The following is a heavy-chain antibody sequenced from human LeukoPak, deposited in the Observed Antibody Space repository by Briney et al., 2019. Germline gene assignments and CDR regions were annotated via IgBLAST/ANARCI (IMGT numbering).Heavy chain of an antibody. CDR1: GYSFTSYY. CDR3: TTRHGYYDYVWGSYRYTFFDY. J-gene: IGHJ4*02. Sequence: ASVKVSCKASGYSFTSYYMHWVRQAPGQGLEWMGIINPSGGSTSNAQKFQGRVTMTRDMSTSTVYMELSSLKTEDTAVYYCTTRHGYYDYVWGSYRYTFFDYWGQGTLVTVSS. V-gene: IGHV1-46*01. D-gene: IGHD3-16*02. CDR2: INPSGGST.